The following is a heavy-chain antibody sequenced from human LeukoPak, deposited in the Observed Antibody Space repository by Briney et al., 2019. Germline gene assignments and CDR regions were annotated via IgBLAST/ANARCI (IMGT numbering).Heavy chain of an antibody. V-gene: IGHV4-38-2*02. Sequence: SETLSLTCAVSGYSISSGYYWGWIRPPPGKGLEWIGSIYHSGSTYYNPSLKSRVTISVDTSKNQFSLKLSSVTAADTAVYYCARDGIAVAGTIFDYWGQGTRVTVSS. D-gene: IGHD6-19*01. CDR3: ARDGIAVAGTIFDY. J-gene: IGHJ4*02. CDR1: GYSISSGYY. CDR2: IYHSGST.